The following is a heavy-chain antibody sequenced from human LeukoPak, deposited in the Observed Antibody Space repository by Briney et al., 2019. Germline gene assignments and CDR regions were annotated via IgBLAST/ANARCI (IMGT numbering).Heavy chain of an antibody. Sequence: NPSETLSLTCTVSGGSLSDYFWTWVRQPTGKGLEWIGRIYGGGFFGIGSGRTDYNPSLKSRVTMSVDTSKNQFSLKLSSVTAADTAVYYCARGGRNWNYEYGKPGRGYWYLDLWGRGTLVTVSS. CDR2: IYGGGFFGIGSGRT. J-gene: IGHJ2*01. D-gene: IGHD1-7*01. V-gene: IGHV4-4*07. CDR3: ARGGRNWNYEYGKPGRGYWYLDL. CDR1: GGSLSDYF.